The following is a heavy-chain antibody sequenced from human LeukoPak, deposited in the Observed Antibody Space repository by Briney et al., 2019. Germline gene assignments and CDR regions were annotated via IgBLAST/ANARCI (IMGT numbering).Heavy chain of an antibody. J-gene: IGHJ5*02. CDR2: IYYSGST. CDR1: GGSISSSSYY. D-gene: IGHD2-15*01. Sequence: SETLSLTCTVSGGSISSSSYYWGWIRQPPGEGLEWIGSIYYSGSTYYNPSLKSRVTISVDTSKNQFSLKLSSVTAADTAVYYCARQAVVVVAATPSSGWFDPWGQGTLVTVSS. V-gene: IGHV4-39*01. CDR3: ARQAVVVVAATPSSGWFDP.